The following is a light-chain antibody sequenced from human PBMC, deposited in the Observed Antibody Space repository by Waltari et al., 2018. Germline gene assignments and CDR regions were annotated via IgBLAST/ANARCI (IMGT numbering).Light chain of an antibody. CDR3: QAWDSSTVV. Sequence: SYELTQPPSVSVSPGQTASITCSGDKLGDKYACWYQQKPGHSPVVFNYQDSKRPSGIPERFSGSNSGNTATLTISGTQAMDEADYYCQAWDSSTVVFGGGTKLTVL. CDR1: KLGDKY. J-gene: IGLJ2*01. CDR2: QDS. V-gene: IGLV3-1*01.